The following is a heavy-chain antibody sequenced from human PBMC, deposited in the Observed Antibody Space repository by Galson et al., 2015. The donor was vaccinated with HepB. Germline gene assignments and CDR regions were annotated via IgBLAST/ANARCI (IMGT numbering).Heavy chain of an antibody. J-gene: IGHJ4*02. CDR1: GFTFDDYA. CDR2: ISWNSDNI. Sequence: SLRLSCAASGFTFDDYAMHWVRQAPGEGLEWVSGISWNSDNIGYADSVKGRFTISRDNAKNSLYLQMNSLTAEDTALYYCGKDLGLRGGQLSLCHYWGQGTLVTVSS. CDR3: GKDLGLRGGQLSLCHY. V-gene: IGHV3-9*01. D-gene: IGHD3-16*02.